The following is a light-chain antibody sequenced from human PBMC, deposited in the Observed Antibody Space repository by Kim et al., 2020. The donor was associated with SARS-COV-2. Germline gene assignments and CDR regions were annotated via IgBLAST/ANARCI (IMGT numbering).Light chain of an antibody. V-gene: IGLV2-14*03. CDR2: AVS. Sequence: QSALTQPASVSGSPGQSVAISCIGTSSDIGGYKYVSWYQQHPGKAPKLMIFAVSQRPSGVSGRFSGSKSGNTASLTISGLQAEDEAVYYCSSYTSTSTLVFGGGTKLTVL. CDR1: SSDIGGYKY. CDR3: SSYTSTSTLV. J-gene: IGLJ2*01.